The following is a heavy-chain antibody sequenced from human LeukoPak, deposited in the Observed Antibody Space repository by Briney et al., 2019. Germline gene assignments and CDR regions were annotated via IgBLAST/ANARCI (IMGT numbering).Heavy chain of an antibody. CDR1: GFTSSNYA. CDR2: ISADGASA. D-gene: IGHD2-8*01. V-gene: IGHV3-23*01. Sequence: PGGSLRLSCAASGFTSSNYAMSWVRQAPGKGLEWVSAISADGASAYYADSVQGRFTISRDNSKSTLFLEMNSLRAEDTAVYYCAKDRCSNGIGCYYYYMDVWGKGTTVTISS. CDR3: AKDRCSNGIGCYYYYMDV. J-gene: IGHJ6*03.